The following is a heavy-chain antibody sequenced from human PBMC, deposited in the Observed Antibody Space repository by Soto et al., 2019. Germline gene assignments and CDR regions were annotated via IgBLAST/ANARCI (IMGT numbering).Heavy chain of an antibody. CDR3: AAGGNYYYGMDV. J-gene: IGHJ6*01. CDR2: IVVGSGNT. V-gene: IGHV1-58*01. CDR1: GFTFTSSA. D-gene: IGHD3-16*01. Sequence: SVKVACKASGFTFTSSAVQWVRQARGQRLEWIGWIVVGSGNTNYAQKFQERVTITRDMSTSTAYMELSSPRSEDTAVYYCAAGGNYYYGMDVWGQGTTVTVSS.